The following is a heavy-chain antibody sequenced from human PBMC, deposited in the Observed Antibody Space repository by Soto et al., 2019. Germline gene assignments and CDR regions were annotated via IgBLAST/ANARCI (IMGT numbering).Heavy chain of an antibody. V-gene: IGHV3-74*01. Sequence: PGGSLRLSCAASGFTFSNYVMHWVRQAPGKGLVWVSRVSHDGSTTSYADSVKGRFTISRDNSKNTLYLQMNSLRDEDTAVYYCARALDWVLYDYWGQGTPVTVSS. CDR3: ARALDWVLYDY. J-gene: IGHJ4*02. CDR2: VSHDGSTT. CDR1: GFTFSNYV. D-gene: IGHD3-3*01.